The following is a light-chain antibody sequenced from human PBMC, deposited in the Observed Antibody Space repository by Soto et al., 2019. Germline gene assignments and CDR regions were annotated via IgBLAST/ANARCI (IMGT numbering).Light chain of an antibody. V-gene: IGKV3-20*01. CDR1: QSVRSNY. CDR2: GVF. J-gene: IGKJ2*01. Sequence: ETALKPSPGTVSLSPGERATLSCTTSQSVRSNYLDRSQQKPGQAPRLLIYGVFSMATGIPDRFSGRGSGTDFTLTISGLEPEDSAVYYCQHYDGSPRTFGQGTTLEI. CDR3: QHYDGSPRT.